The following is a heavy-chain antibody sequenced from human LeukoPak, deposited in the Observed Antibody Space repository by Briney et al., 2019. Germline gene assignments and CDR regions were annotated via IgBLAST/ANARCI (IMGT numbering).Heavy chain of an antibody. J-gene: IGHJ4*02. CDR2: IYNTGST. CDR1: GDSITSYY. CDR3: ARHWSGGTVLGPFDY. Sequence: PSETLSLTCSVSGDSITSYYWSWIRQPPGKGLEWIGYIYNTGSTNYNPSLKSRVTISIDTSKNQFSLRLSSVTAADAAVYYCARHWSGGTVLGPFDYWGQGILVTVSS. D-gene: IGHD2-15*01. V-gene: IGHV4-59*08.